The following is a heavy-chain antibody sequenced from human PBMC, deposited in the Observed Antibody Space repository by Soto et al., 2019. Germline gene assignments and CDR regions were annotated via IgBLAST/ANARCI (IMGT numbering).Heavy chain of an antibody. D-gene: IGHD4-4*01. J-gene: IGHJ4*02. CDR3: ARGYITTVSCFDY. Sequence: QVQLVESGGGVVQPGRSLRLSCAASGFTFSSYGMHWVRQAPGKGLEWVAVIWYDGSNKYYGDSVKGRFTIYRDNSKNTLYLQMNSLRAEDTAVYYCARGYITTVSCFDYWGQGTLVTVSS. V-gene: IGHV3-33*01. CDR2: IWYDGSNK. CDR1: GFTFSSYG.